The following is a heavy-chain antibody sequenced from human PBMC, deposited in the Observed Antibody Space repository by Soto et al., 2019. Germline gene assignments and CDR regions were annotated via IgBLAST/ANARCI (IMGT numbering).Heavy chain of an antibody. CDR2: IIPIFGTA. Sequence: QVQLVQSGAEVKKPGSSVKVSCKASGGTFSSYAISWVRQAPGQGLEWMGGIIPIFGTANYAQKFQGRVTITADESTSTAYRELSSLRSEDTAVYYCARDTRYSSGWSPYYFDYWGQGTLVTVSS. J-gene: IGHJ4*02. D-gene: IGHD6-19*01. CDR3: ARDTRYSSGWSPYYFDY. CDR1: GGTFSSYA. V-gene: IGHV1-69*01.